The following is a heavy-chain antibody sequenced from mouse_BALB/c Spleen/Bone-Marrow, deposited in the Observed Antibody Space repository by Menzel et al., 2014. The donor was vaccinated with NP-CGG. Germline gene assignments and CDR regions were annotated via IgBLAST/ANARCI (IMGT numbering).Heavy chain of an antibody. Sequence: EVKLMESGGGLVQPGGSLRLSCATSGFTFTDYYMSWVRQPPGKALEWLGFIRNKANGYTTEYSASVKGRFTISRDNSQSVLCLQMNTLRAEDSATYFGARSRYPRAMDYWGQRTSVTISS. CDR2: IRNKANGYTT. J-gene: IGHJ4*01. V-gene: IGHV7-3*02. D-gene: IGHD1-1*01. CDR1: GFTFTDYY. CDR3: ARSRYPRAMDY.